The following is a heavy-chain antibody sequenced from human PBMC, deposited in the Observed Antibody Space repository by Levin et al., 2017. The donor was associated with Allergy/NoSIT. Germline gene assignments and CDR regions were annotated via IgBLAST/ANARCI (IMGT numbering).Heavy chain of an antibody. Sequence: GESLKISCKASGYTFTSYGISWVRQAPGQGLEWMGWISAYNGNTNYAQKLQGRVTMTTDTSTSTAYMELRSLRSDDTAVYYCARDYYPKVAVAGDAFDIWGQGTMVTVSS. V-gene: IGHV1-18*01. CDR3: ARDYYPKVAVAGDAFDI. CDR1: GYTFTSYG. D-gene: IGHD6-19*01. J-gene: IGHJ3*02. CDR2: ISAYNGNT.